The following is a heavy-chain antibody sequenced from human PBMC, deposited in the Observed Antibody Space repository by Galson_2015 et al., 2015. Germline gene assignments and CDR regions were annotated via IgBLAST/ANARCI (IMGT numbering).Heavy chain of an antibody. CDR2: ISYDGSNK. D-gene: IGHD6-19*01. V-gene: IGHV3-30*18. CDR1: GFTFSSYG. CDR3: AKGSNSSGWYYLDY. Sequence: SLRLSCAASGFTFSSYGMHWVRQAPGKGLEWVAVISYDGSNKYYADSVKGRFTISRDNSKNTLYLQMNSLRAEDTAVYYCAKGSNSSGWYYLDYWGQGTLVTVSS. J-gene: IGHJ4*02.